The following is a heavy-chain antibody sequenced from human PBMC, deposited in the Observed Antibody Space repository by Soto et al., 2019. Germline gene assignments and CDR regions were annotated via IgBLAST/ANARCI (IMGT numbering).Heavy chain of an antibody. CDR1: GGSISSYY. J-gene: IGHJ4*02. D-gene: IGHD2-2*03. Sequence: SETLSLTCTVSGGSISSYYWSWIRQPPGKGLEWIGNIHYNGNTKYSPSLKSRVTMSVDTSKNHFSPKLISVTTADTAVYFCAREGNLGRWIQPLDSWGQGTLVTVSS. CDR3: AREGNLGRWIQPLDS. V-gene: IGHV4-59*01. CDR2: IHYNGNT.